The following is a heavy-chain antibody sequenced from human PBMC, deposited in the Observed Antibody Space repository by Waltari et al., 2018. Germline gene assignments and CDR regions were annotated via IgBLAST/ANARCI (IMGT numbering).Heavy chain of an antibody. CDR2: INHGVKT. CDR1: DGSFSAFF. V-gene: IGHV4-34*01. Sequence: VRLDQWGTELVEPWETLSLTCAVYDGSFSAFFWSWVRQAPGKGLEWIGEINHGVKTDYNPSLKSRLFMSVDPSKNQFSLMLSSVTAADTAVYYCVRSHCIGDSCFRYFDSWGQGTLVTVSS. CDR3: VRSHCIGDSCFRYFDS. D-gene: IGHD2-15*01. J-gene: IGHJ4*02.